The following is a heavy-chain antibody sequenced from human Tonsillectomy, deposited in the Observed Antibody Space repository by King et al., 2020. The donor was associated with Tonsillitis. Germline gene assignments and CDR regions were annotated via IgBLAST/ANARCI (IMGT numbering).Heavy chain of an antibody. J-gene: IGHJ3*02. Sequence: QLVQSGGGVVQPGRSLRLSCAASGFTFSSYGMHWVRQAPGKGLEWVAVISYDGSNKYYADSVKGRFTISRDNSKSTLYLQMNSLRAEDTAVYYCAVFSESGYYTTGDDAFDIWGQGTMVTVSS. CDR1: GFTFSSYG. D-gene: IGHD3-3*01. V-gene: IGHV3-30*03. CDR2: ISYDGSNK. CDR3: AVFSESGYYTTGDDAFDI.